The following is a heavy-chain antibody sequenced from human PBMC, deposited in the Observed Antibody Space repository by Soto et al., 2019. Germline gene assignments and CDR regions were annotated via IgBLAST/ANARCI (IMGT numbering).Heavy chain of an antibody. CDR1: GDSVSSNSAA. D-gene: IGHD3-9*01. J-gene: IGHJ4*02. CDR3: ARVLVPYDILTGYYTSYYFDE. Sequence: PSQTLSLTCAISGDSVSSNSAAWNWIRQSPSRGLEWLGRTYYRSKWYNDYAVSVKSRITINPDTSKNQFSLQLNSVTPEDTAVYYCARVLVPYDILTGYYTSYYFDEWGQGTLVTVSS. CDR2: TYYRSKWYN. V-gene: IGHV6-1*01.